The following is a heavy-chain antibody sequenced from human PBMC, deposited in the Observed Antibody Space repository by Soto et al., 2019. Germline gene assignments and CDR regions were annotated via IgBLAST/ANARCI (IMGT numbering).Heavy chain of an antibody. CDR1: GGSISGVGYY. D-gene: IGHD2-21*01. J-gene: IGHJ6*03. CDR2: IYHLGSI. Sequence: SETLSLTCTVSGGSISGVGYYWSWIRQHPGMALEWIGEIYHLGSINYNPSLKNRVTMSVDTSKNQFSLTLNSVTAADTATYYCARGGISHWAYFYYMDVWDRGTTVTVSS. CDR3: ARGGISHWAYFYYMDV. V-gene: IGHV4-39*07.